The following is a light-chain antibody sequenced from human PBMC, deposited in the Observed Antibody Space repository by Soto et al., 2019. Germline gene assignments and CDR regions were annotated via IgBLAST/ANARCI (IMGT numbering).Light chain of an antibody. V-gene: IGKV1-39*01. CDR1: QNIDNR. CDR3: QQSFRTPPDT. Sequence: DIQMTQSPSSLSASVGDRVTITCRSSQNIDNRLNWYQQKPGRAPKLLISFASTLQSGVPSRFSGGGSMTDFSLTISNLQPEDSATYYCQQSFRTPPDTFGQGTKVEV. CDR2: FAS. J-gene: IGKJ2*01.